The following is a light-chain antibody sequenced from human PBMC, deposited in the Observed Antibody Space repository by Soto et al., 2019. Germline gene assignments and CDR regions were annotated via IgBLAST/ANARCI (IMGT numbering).Light chain of an antibody. Sequence: DIQMTQSPSTLSASVGDRVTITCRASQSINSWLAWYQQKPGKAPNLLIYAASSLESGVPSRFSGSESGTEFTLTISSLQPDDFATYYCQQYDGYWTFGQGTKVEIK. CDR2: AAS. CDR1: QSINSW. CDR3: QQYDGYWT. J-gene: IGKJ1*01. V-gene: IGKV1-5*03.